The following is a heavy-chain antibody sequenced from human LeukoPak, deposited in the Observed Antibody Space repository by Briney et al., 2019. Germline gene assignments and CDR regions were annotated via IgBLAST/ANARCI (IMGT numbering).Heavy chain of an antibody. D-gene: IGHD3-22*01. CDR3: AKDGYYDSSAYYYVRYFDL. CDR2: MSGSGGST. J-gene: IGHJ2*01. V-gene: IGHV3-23*01. Sequence: GGSLRLSCAASGFTFSIYGMSWVRQAPGRGLEWVSAMSGSGGSTYYADSVKGRFTISRDNSKDTLYLQMNSLRAEDTAVYYCAKDGYYDSSAYYYVRYFDLWGRGTLVTVSS. CDR1: GFTFSIYG.